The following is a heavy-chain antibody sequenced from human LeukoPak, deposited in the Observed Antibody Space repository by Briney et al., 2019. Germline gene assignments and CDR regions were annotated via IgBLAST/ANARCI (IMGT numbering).Heavy chain of an antibody. CDR3: ARDYDSSGYSDAFDI. V-gene: IGHV3-20*04. D-gene: IGHD3-22*01. CDR2: INWNGGST. J-gene: IGHJ3*02. Sequence: GGSLRPSCAASGFTFDDYGMSWVSQAPGKGLEWVSGINWNGGSTGYADSVKGRFTISRDNAKNSLYLQMNSLRAEDTALYYCARDYDSSGYSDAFDIWGQGTMVTVSS. CDR1: GFTFDDYG.